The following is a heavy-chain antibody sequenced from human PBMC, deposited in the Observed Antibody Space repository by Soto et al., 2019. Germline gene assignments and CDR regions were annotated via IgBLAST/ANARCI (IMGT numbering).Heavy chain of an antibody. J-gene: IGHJ4*02. CDR3: ARGWYSSSSRFDY. CDR2: IYSGGST. CDR1: GFTVSSNY. D-gene: IGHD6-6*01. Sequence: EVQLVESGGGLIRPGGSLRLSCAASGFTVSSNYMSWVRQAPGKGLEWVSVIYSGGSTYYADSVKGRFTISRDNSKNTLYLQMNSLRAEDTAVYYCARGWYSSSSRFDYWGQGTLVTVSS. V-gene: IGHV3-53*01.